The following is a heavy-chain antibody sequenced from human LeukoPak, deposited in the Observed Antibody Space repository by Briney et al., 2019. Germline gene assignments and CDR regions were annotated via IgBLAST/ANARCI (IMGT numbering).Heavy chain of an antibody. Sequence: ASVKVSCKASGGTFSSYAISWVRQAPGQGLEWMGRIIPILGIANYAQKFQGRVTITADKSTSTAYMELSSLRSEDTAVYYCARDTTMVRGVTTTPSDAFDIWGQGTMVTVSS. CDR3: ARDTTMVRGVTTTPSDAFDI. J-gene: IGHJ3*02. V-gene: IGHV1-69*04. CDR2: IIPILGIA. D-gene: IGHD3-10*01. CDR1: GGTFSSYA.